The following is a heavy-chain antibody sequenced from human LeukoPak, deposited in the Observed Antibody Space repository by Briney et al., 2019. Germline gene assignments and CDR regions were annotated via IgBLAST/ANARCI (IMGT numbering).Heavy chain of an antibody. Sequence: GSLRLSCAASGFTFSSYGMHWVRQPPGKGLEWIGSIYYSGSTYYNPSLKSRVTISVDTSKNQFSLKLSSVTAADTAVYYCARLYRQWLDYYYYYGMDVWGQGTTVTVSS. CDR2: IYYSGST. D-gene: IGHD6-19*01. CDR3: ARLYRQWLDYYYYYGMDV. CDR1: GFTFSSYG. V-gene: IGHV4-39*07. J-gene: IGHJ6*02.